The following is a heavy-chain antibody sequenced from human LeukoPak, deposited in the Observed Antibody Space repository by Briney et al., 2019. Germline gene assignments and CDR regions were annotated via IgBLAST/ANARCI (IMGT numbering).Heavy chain of an antibody. V-gene: IGHV1-69*05. D-gene: IGHD6-13*01. CDR3: ARDRGERDSTWSLPAHGFDI. CDR2: IFPIFRTA. J-gene: IGHJ3*02. Sequence: GASVKVSCKASGYTFTTYDINWVRQAPGQGLEWMGRIFPIFRTANYAQKFQGRVTVTTDESTSTAYMELSSLRPEDTAMYYCARDRGERDSTWSLPAHGFDIWGQGTMVTVSS. CDR1: GYTFTTYD.